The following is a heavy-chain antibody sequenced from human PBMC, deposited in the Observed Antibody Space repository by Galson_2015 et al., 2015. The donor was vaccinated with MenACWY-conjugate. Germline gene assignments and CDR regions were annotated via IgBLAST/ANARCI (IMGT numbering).Heavy chain of an antibody. V-gene: IGHV3-74*01. D-gene: IGHD1-26*01. Sequence: SLRLSCAASGFIFNTYWMHWVRQAPGKGLVWVSRINPGGSSTTYADSVKDRFTIFRDNAKNPLYLQMNSLRPEDTAVFYCAKSRGASFYFDSWGQGTLVTVSS. CDR1: GFIFNTYW. CDR3: AKSRGASFYFDS. J-gene: IGHJ4*02. CDR2: INPGGSST.